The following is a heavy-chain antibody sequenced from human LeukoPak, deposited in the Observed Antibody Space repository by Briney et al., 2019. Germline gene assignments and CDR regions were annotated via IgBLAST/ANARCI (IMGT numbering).Heavy chain of an antibody. Sequence: GAGVPVSCQACGYSFPDYYIHWVRPAPGQGREWMGWINRNRGGTNYAQRFQGRVTMTKATSISTAYMELSRLRSDDTAVYYCARGVALGGGSWYFDNWGQGPLVTVSS. V-gene: IGHV1-2*02. CDR3: ARGVALGGGSWYFDN. J-gene: IGHJ4*02. CDR2: INRNRGGT. D-gene: IGHD2-15*01. CDR1: GYSFPDYY.